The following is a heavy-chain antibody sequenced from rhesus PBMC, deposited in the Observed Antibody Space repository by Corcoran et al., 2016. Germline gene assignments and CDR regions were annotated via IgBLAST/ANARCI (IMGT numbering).Heavy chain of an antibody. CDR2: IYGRSETT. V-gene: IGHV4S18*01. CDR1: GGSISDSYY. Sequence: QVQLQESGPGLVKPSETLSLTCAVSGGSISDSYYWIWIRQPPGKGLEGIGYIYGRSETTNNYPARKVRVTSAKETTKKQISQQLSSVTAADTAGYYCARSPRLDWFRFEGLDSWGQGVVVTVSS. CDR3: ARSPRLDWFRFEGLDS. D-gene: IGHD3-3*01. J-gene: IGHJ6*01.